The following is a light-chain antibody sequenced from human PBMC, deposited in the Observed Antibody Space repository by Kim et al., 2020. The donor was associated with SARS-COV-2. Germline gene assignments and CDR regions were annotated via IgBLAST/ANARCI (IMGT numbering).Light chain of an antibody. V-gene: IGLV4-69*01. CDR2: LNSDGSH. J-gene: IGLJ3*02. CDR1: SGHSSYA. CDR3: QTWDTGIHV. Sequence: QPVLTQSPSASASLGASVKLTCTLSSGHSSYAIAWHQQQPETGPRYLMKLNSDGSHTKGDGIPDRFSGSSSGAERYLTISSLQSEDEADYYCQTWDTGIHVFGGGTQLTVL.